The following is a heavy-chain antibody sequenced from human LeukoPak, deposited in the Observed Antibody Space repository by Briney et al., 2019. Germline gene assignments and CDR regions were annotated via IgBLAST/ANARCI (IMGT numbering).Heavy chain of an antibody. Sequence: GSLRLSCAASGFTFSSYAMSWVRQAPGKGLEWVSAISGSGGSTYYADSVKGRFTISRDNSKNTLYLQMNSLRAEDTAVYYCAKDPYYDFWSGYYSGPSFDYWGQGTLVTVSS. CDR3: AKDPYYDFWSGYYSGPSFDY. CDR2: ISGSGGST. J-gene: IGHJ4*02. D-gene: IGHD3-3*01. CDR1: GFTFSSYA. V-gene: IGHV3-23*01.